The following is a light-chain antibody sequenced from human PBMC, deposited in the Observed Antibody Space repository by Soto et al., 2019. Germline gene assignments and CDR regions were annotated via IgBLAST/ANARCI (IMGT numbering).Light chain of an antibody. V-gene: IGKV1-27*01. CDR2: AAS. CDR1: QGISNY. J-gene: IGKJ2*01. CDR3: QKKNSGRRT. Sequence: DIQMTQSPSSLSASVGDRVTITCRASQGISNYLAWYQQKPGKVPKLLIYAASTLQSVVTSRFSGSGSGTDFTLTIRILQPEDVTTYYCQKKNSGRRTFGQGNKREIK.